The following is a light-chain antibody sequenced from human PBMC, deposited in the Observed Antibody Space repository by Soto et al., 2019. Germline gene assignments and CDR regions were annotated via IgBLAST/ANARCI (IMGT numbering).Light chain of an antibody. CDR2: DAS. V-gene: IGKV3-20*01. Sequence: VLTQSPGTLSLSPGKSATLSCRASQIVRSTYLAWYQQKPGQAPRLLIYDASSRATDIPDRFSGSGSGTEFTLTISGLEPEDFAVYYCQHYGNSLWTFGQGTRVIFK. CDR1: QIVRSTY. J-gene: IGKJ1*01. CDR3: QHYGNSLWT.